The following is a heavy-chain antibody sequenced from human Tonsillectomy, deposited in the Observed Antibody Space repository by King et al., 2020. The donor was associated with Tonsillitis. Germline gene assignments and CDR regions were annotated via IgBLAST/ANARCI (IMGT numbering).Heavy chain of an antibody. V-gene: IGHV3-15*02. D-gene: IGHD3-16*02. CDR2: IKSNADGGAT. J-gene: IGHJ4*02. Sequence: VQLVESGGALVKPGGSLRLSCAASGFIFSDSWMNWVRQTPGKGLEWVGRIKSNADGGATDYAVPVKGRFTVSRDDSKDTLYLQMNNLKAEDTAVYYCTTEVSDSVGGSYRYPPYFDSWGQGTLVTVSS. CDR1: GFIFSDSW. CDR3: TTEVSDSVGGSYRYPPYFDS.